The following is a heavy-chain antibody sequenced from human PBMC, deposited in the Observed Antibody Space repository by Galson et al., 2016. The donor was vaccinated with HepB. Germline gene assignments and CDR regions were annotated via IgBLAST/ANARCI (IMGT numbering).Heavy chain of an antibody. V-gene: IGHV1-18*04. CDR3: SRGHLGVYYFYMDV. CDR1: GYTLSSFG. J-gene: IGHJ6*03. D-gene: IGHD2-8*01. CDR2: INPHNDYT. Sequence: SCKASGYTLSSFGISWVRQAPGQGLEWMGWINPHNDYTDYAQKFQGRLTMTTDTSASTAYMELKSLTSDDTAVYFCSRGHLGVYYFYMDVWGTGTTVTVSS.